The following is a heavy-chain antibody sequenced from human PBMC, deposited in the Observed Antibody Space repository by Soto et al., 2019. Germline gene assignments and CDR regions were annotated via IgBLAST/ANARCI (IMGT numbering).Heavy chain of an antibody. CDR3: ARPYSSGWYDYGFDY. D-gene: IGHD6-19*01. J-gene: IGHJ4*02. CDR1: GYTFTSYY. V-gene: IGHV1-46*01. Sequence: RASVKVSCKASGYTFTSYYMHWVRQAPGQGLEWMGIINPSGGSTSYAQKFQGRVTMTRDTSTSTVYMELSSLRSEDTAVYYCARPYSSGWYDYGFDYWGQGTLVTVSS. CDR2: INPSGGST.